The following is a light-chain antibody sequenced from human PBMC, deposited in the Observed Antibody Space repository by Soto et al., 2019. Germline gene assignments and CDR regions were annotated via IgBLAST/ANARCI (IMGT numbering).Light chain of an antibody. CDR1: QSISSY. V-gene: IGKV1-39*01. Sequence: DIQMTQSPSSLSASVGDRVTITCRASQSISSYLYWYQQKPGKAPKLLIYAASSLQGGVPSRFSGSGSGKDFTLTISSLQPEDFATYYCQQSYSTLTFGPETKVDLK. J-gene: IGKJ3*01. CDR2: AAS. CDR3: QQSYSTLT.